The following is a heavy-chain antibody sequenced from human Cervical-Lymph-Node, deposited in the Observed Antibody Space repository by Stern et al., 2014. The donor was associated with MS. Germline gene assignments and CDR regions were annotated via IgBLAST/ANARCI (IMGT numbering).Heavy chain of an antibody. Sequence: QVQLQESGPRLVKPSETLSLTCSVSGGSISTYRWHWIRQSPGKGLEWIGYSYYDGSTNYNFSLKSQVIISVDRSGNQYSLNLSSVTAADTAVYYCARSPHTGSGWLYYFDYWGQGALVTVSS. CDR1: GGSISTYR. D-gene: IGHD6-19*01. J-gene: IGHJ4*02. CDR2: SYYDGST. V-gene: IGHV4-59*01. CDR3: ARSPHTGSGWLYYFDY.